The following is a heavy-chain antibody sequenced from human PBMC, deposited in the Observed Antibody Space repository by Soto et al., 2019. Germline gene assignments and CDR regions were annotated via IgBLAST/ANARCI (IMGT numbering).Heavy chain of an antibody. CDR3: ARCKIRGYRRECYGMDV. CDR1: GGSISSYY. D-gene: IGHD3-22*01. V-gene: IGHV4-59*01. J-gene: IGHJ6*02. CDR2: IYYSGST. Sequence: SETLSLTCTVSGGSISSYYWSWIRQPPGKGLEWIGYIYYSGSTNYNPSLKSRVTISVDTSKNQFSLKLSSVTAADTAVYYCARCKIRGYRRECYGMDVCGQGTTVTVS.